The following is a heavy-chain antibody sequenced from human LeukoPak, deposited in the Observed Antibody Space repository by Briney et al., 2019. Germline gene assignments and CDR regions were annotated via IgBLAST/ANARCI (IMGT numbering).Heavy chain of an antibody. V-gene: IGHV3-30*02. Sequence: GGSLRLSCAASGFTFSSYAMHWVRQAPGKGLEWVSFIRYEGSIKYYADSVEGRFTISRDNSKNTLYLQMNSLRADDTAVYYCAKGIAVAGTELADWGQGTLVTVSA. CDR3: AKGIAVAGTELAD. D-gene: IGHD6-19*01. CDR1: GFTFSSYA. CDR2: IRYEGSIK. J-gene: IGHJ4*02.